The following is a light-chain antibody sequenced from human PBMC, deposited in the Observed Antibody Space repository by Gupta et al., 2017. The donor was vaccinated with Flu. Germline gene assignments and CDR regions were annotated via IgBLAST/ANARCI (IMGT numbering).Light chain of an antibody. CDR3: QQRSDLPMYT. Sequence: EVVLTQSPATLSLSPGERAVLSCRASQSVSPSLAWYQQKPGQAPRLLMYDASRRAAGIPARFSGSGAGTDVTLTISTREQEDFAVYYCQQRSDLPMYTFGQGTKLEIK. CDR2: DAS. J-gene: IGKJ2*01. CDR1: QSVSPS. V-gene: IGKV3-11*01.